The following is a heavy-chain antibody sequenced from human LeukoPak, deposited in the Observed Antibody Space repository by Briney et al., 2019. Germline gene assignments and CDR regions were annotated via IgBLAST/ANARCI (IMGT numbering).Heavy chain of an antibody. J-gene: IGHJ4*02. CDR2: ISASGGTT. CDR3: AKSSGYSYGYYFDY. Sequence: GGSLRLSCAASGFTFSSYAMSWVHQAPGKGLEWVSTISASGGTTYYADSVKGRFTISRDNSKNTLCLQMNSLRAEDTAVYYCAKSSGYSYGYYFDYWGQGTLVTVSS. D-gene: IGHD5-18*01. V-gene: IGHV3-23*01. CDR1: GFTFSSYA.